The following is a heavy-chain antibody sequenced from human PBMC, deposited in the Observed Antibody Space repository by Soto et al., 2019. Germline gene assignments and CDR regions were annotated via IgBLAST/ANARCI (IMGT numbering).Heavy chain of an antibody. J-gene: IGHJ4*02. CDR1: GGSISQYY. V-gene: IGHV4-4*07. D-gene: IGHD3-10*01. CDR3: ARGPGGFGDFSLDY. Sequence: QVQLQESGPGLVKPSETLSLSCGVSGGSISQYYWSWIRQPAGKGLEWIGRIYSGGSTNYNPSLESRVTMSVVTSKNQFSLKLSSLTAADTAVYYCARGPGGFGDFSLDYWGQGTLVTVSS. CDR2: IYSGGST.